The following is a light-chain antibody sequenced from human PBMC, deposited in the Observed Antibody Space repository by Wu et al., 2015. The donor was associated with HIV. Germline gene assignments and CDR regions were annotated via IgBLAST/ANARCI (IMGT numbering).Light chain of an antibody. CDR3: QQYSSWPPIT. CDR2: GVS. CDR1: RSVESS. Sequence: EIVMTQSPATLSLSLGDSASLSCRASRSVESSLAWYQQKPGRAPRLVIYGVSTRATGIAARFSGRGSGTDFTLTITSLQSEDFAVYYCQQYSSWPPITFGQGTRLEI. J-gene: IGKJ5*01. V-gene: IGKV3-15*01.